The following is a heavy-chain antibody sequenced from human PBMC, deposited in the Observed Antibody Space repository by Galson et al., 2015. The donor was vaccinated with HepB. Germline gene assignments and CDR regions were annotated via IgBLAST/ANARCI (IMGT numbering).Heavy chain of an antibody. CDR2: MNPNSGNT. D-gene: IGHD3-9*01. V-gene: IGHV1-8*01. J-gene: IGHJ4*02. CDR1: GYTFTSYD. Sequence: SVKVSCKASGYTFTSYDINWVRQATGQGLEWMGWMNPNSGNTGYAQKFQGRVTMTRNTSISTAYMELSSLRSEDTAVYYCARGSYYDILTGYFLLHPPFDYWGQGTLVTVSS. CDR3: ARGSYYDILTGYFLLHPPFDY.